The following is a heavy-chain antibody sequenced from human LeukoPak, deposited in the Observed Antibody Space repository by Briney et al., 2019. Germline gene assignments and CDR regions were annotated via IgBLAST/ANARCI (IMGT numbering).Heavy chain of an antibody. CDR1: GYTFTGYY. J-gene: IGHJ6*02. CDR3: ASNLPKYYYDSSGSPYYYYGMDV. Sequence: GASVKVSCKASGYTFTGYYMHWVRQAPGQGLEWMGRINPNSGGTNYAQKFQGRVTMTRDTSISTAYMELSRLRSDDTAVYYCASNLPKYYYDSSGSPYYYYGMDVWGQGTTVTASS. CDR2: INPNSGGT. D-gene: IGHD3-22*01. V-gene: IGHV1-2*06.